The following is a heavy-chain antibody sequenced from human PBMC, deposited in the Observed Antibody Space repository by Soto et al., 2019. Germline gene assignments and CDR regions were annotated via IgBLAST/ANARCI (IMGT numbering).Heavy chain of an antibody. CDR3: ARDMRATDY. V-gene: IGHV1-3*01. Sequence: KFQGRVTITRDTSASTAYMELSSLRSEDTAVYYCARDMRATDYWGQGTLVTVSS. J-gene: IGHJ4*02.